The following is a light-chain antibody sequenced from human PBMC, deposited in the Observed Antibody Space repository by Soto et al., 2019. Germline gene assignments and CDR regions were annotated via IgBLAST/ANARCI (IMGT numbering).Light chain of an antibody. V-gene: IGLV2-11*01. CDR1: SSDVGGYNY. CDR3: CSYAGTYTFV. J-gene: IGLJ1*01. Sequence: QSALTQPRSMSGSPGQSVTISCTGTSSDVGGYNYVSWYQQHPGKAPKLMIYDVNKRPSGVPDRFSGSKSGNTASLTISGLQAEDEAAYYCCSYAGTYTFVFGTGTKVTVL. CDR2: DVN.